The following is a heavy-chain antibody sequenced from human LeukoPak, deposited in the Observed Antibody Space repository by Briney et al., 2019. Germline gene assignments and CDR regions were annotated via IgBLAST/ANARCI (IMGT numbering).Heavy chain of an antibody. Sequence: GGSLRLSCAASGFTFSSYAMHWVRQAPGKGLEWVAVISYDGSNKYCADSVKGRFTISRDNSKNTLYLQMNSLRAEDTAVYYCATLHYDSSGYPGPYWGQGTLVTVSS. J-gene: IGHJ4*02. CDR2: ISYDGSNK. CDR3: ATLHYDSSGYPGPY. D-gene: IGHD3-22*01. CDR1: GFTFSSYA. V-gene: IGHV3-30-3*01.